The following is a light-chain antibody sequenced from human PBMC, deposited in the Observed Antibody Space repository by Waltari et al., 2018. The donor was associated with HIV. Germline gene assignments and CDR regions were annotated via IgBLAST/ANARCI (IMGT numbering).Light chain of an antibody. V-gene: IGLV3-19*01. CDR3: SSRDTTGKFCV. CDR2: GSN. CDR1: ILRFYY. J-gene: IGLJ1*01. Sequence: SSELTQDPFVSVAPGQTARITCQGDILRFYYGSWYQQRPGQAPRLFSYGSNNRPSGIPDLFSGSTSGNTMSLTITATQAEDEGDFFCSSRDTTGKFCVFGSGT.